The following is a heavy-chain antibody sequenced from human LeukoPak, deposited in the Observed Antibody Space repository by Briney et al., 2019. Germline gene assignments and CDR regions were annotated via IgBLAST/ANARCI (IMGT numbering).Heavy chain of an antibody. J-gene: IGHJ4*02. V-gene: IGHV3-48*01. CDR1: GFTFSSYS. Sequence: GGSLRLSCAASGFTFSSYSMNWVHQAPGKGLEWVSYISSSSSTIYYADSVKGRFTISRDNSENTLYVQMSGLRAEDTAVYYCAKDRGSSGSYYTFDYWGQGTLVTVSS. CDR2: ISSSSSTI. D-gene: IGHD3-10*01. CDR3: AKDRGSSGSYYTFDY.